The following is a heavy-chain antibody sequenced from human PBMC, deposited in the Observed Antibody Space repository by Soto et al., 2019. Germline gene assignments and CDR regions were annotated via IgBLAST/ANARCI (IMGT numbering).Heavy chain of an antibody. D-gene: IGHD5-12*01. CDR2: ISYDGSNK. CDR1: GFTFSSYG. Sequence: QVQLVESGGGVVQPGRSLRLSCAASGFTFSSYGMHWVRQAPGKGLEWVAVISYDGSNKYYADSVKGRFTISRDNSKNTLYLQMNSLRAEDTAVYYCAKDLGEWLRSDAFDIWGQGTMVTVSS. J-gene: IGHJ3*02. CDR3: AKDLGEWLRSDAFDI. V-gene: IGHV3-30*18.